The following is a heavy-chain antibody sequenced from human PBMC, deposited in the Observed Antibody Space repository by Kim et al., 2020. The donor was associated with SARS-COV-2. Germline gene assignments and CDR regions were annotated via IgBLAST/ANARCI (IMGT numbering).Heavy chain of an antibody. V-gene: IGHV4-59*01. CDR3: ARETSIAPYYYFDY. Sequence: SETLSLTCTVSGGSISSYYWSWIRQPPGKGLEWIGYIYYSGSTNYNPSLKSRVTISVDTSKNQFSLKLSSVTAADTAVYYCARETSIAPYYYFDYWGQGTLVTVSS. D-gene: IGHD6-6*01. J-gene: IGHJ4*02. CDR1: GGSISSYY. CDR2: IYYSGST.